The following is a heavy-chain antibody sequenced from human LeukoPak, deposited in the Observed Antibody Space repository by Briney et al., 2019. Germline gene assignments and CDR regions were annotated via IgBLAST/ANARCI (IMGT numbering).Heavy chain of an antibody. CDR1: GGSISSYY. J-gene: IGHJ4*02. D-gene: IGHD1-26*01. Sequence: PSETLSLTCTVSGGSISSYYWSWIRQPAGKGLEWIGRIYTSGSTNYNASLKSRVSMSVDTSKNQFSLKLSSVTAADTAVFYCAIDNSGSYREFDYWGQGTLVTVSS. CDR3: AIDNSGSYREFDY. CDR2: IYTSGST. V-gene: IGHV4-4*07.